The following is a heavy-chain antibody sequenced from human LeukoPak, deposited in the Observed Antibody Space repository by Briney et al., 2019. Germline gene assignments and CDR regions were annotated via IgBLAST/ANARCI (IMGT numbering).Heavy chain of an antibody. CDR1: GFTFSTYG. J-gene: IGHJ4*02. V-gene: IGHV3-30*18. Sequence: PGGSLRLSCAASGFTFSTYGMHWVRQSPGKGLEWVGAITNDGSNKFYADSVKGRFTISRDNSTNTLYLQMNSLRAEDTAMYYCAKDRGDCGGDCYSDWGQGTLVTVSS. CDR3: AKDRGDCGGDCYSD. D-gene: IGHD2-21*02. CDR2: ITNDGSNK.